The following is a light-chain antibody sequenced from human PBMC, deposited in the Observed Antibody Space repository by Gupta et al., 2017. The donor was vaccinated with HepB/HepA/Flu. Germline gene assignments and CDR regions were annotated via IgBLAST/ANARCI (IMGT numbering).Light chain of an antibody. J-gene: IGKJ4*01. Sequence: DIQMTQSPSSLSASVGDRVTITCRASQDINNWLAWYQQKPGKPPKSLIYGAYTLQSGVPSRFSGAKSGTDFTLTISRLQPEDFATYYCQQYNTFPLTFGGGTKVEI. CDR3: QQYNTFPLT. CDR2: GAY. V-gene: IGKV1D-16*01. CDR1: QDINNW.